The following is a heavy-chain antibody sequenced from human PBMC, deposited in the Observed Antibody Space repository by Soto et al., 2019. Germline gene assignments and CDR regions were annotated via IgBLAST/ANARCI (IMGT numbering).Heavy chain of an antibody. CDR3: ARDTVGGAFDI. V-gene: IGHV1-69*08. CDR2: IIPILGIA. Sequence: QVQLVQSGAEVKKPGSSVKVSCKASGGTFSSYTISWVRQAPGQGLEWMGRIIPILGIANYAQKFQGRVTXTVXKSTSTAYMELSSLRSEDTAVYYCARDTVGGAFDIWGQGTMVTVSS. CDR1: GGTFSSYT. J-gene: IGHJ3*02. D-gene: IGHD1-26*01.